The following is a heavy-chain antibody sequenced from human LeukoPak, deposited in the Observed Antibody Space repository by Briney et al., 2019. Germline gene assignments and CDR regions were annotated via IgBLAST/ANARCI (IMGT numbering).Heavy chain of an antibody. CDR3: AKDSFRGSFYPGAFDI. D-gene: IGHD1-26*01. CDR2: ISGSGGST. Sequence: GGSLRLSCAASGFTFSSYAMNWVRQAPGKGLEWVSAISGSGGSTYYADSVKGRFTISRDISKNTLYLQMNSLRAEDTAVYYCAKDSFRGSFYPGAFDIWGQGTMVTVSS. J-gene: IGHJ3*02. V-gene: IGHV3-23*01. CDR1: GFTFSSYA.